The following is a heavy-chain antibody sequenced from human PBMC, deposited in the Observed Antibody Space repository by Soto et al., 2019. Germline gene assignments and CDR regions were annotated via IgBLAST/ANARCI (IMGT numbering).Heavy chain of an antibody. V-gene: IGHV3-23*01. J-gene: IGHJ4*02. CDR3: AKVPNYYDSSGYNYYFDY. CDR1: GFTFSSYA. Sequence: GSLRLSCAASGFTFSSYAMSWVRQAPGKGLEWVSVISGSGGSTYYADSLKGRFTISRDNSKNTLYLQMNSLRAEDTALYYCAKVPNYYDSSGYNYYFDYWGQGTLVTVSS. D-gene: IGHD3-22*01. CDR2: ISGSGGST.